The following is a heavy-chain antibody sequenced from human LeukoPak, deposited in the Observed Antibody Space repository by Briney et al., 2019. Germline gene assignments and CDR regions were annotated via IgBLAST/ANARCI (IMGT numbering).Heavy chain of an antibody. Sequence: PGRSQRLFCAASGLIYRRYTMHWVRQAPGKGPDWVASLSHDGSNKYYADSVKGRFTISRDNSKNTLYLNMDSLRTDDTATYYCTTPPIYYSGYQWGQGTLVTVSS. D-gene: IGHD5-12*01. CDR3: TTPPIYYSGYQ. CDR1: GLIYRRYT. CDR2: LSHDGSNK. J-gene: IGHJ4*02. V-gene: IGHV3-30*04.